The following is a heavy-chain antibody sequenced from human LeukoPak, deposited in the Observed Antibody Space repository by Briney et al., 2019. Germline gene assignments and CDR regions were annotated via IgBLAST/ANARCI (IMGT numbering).Heavy chain of an antibody. CDR1: GGSISSGSYY. Sequence: KPSETLSLTCTVSGGSISSGSYYWSWIRQPAGKGLEWIGRIYTSGSTNYNPSLKSRVTISVDTSKNQFSLKLSSVTAADTAVYYCARDLAYSSSSGWFDPWGQGTLVTVSS. D-gene: IGHD6-6*01. J-gene: IGHJ5*02. CDR2: IYTSGST. CDR3: ARDLAYSSSSGWFDP. V-gene: IGHV4-61*02.